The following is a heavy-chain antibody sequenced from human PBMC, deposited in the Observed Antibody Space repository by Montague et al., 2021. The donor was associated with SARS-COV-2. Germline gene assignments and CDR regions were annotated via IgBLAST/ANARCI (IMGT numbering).Heavy chain of an antibody. CDR3: ARSHAYGYGADAPDI. CDR2: MYISGIS. D-gene: IGHD5-18*01. V-gene: IGHV4-61*02. J-gene: IGHJ3*02. Sequence: TLSLTCTVSGDSISSGNFHWNWIRQPAGEGPEWIGRMYISGISDYNPSLKGRVTISLDTSKNQVSLKLTSVTAADMAVYYCARSHAYGYGADAPDIWGQGTMVTVSS. CDR1: GDSISSGNFH.